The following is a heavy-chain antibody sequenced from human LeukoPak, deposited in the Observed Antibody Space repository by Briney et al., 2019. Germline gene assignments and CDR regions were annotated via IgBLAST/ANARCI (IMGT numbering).Heavy chain of an antibody. D-gene: IGHD2-15*01. CDR2: ISGGGGST. CDR1: GFTFSSYA. V-gene: IGHV3-23*01. J-gene: IGHJ6*02. Sequence: GGSLRLSCAASGFTFSSYAMSWVRQAPGKGLEWVSAISGGGGSTYYADSVKGRFTISRDNSKNTLYLQMNSLRAEDTAVYYCAKSAQGGPYYYYGMDVWGQGTTVTVSS. CDR3: AKSAQGGPYYYYGMDV.